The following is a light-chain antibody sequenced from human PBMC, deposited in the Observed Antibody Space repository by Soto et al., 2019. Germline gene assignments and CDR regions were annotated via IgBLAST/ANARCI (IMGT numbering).Light chain of an antibody. CDR3: QQYANWPYT. J-gene: IGKJ2*01. Sequence: EILMTQSPGTLSVSPGESATLSCRASQSVSTNVAWFQQRPGQPPRLLIYGASGRASGIPGRFRGTGSGTEFTLTIGSMQSEDFAVYFCQQYANWPYTFAQGTKVDIK. CDR1: QSVSTN. V-gene: IGKV3-15*01. CDR2: GAS.